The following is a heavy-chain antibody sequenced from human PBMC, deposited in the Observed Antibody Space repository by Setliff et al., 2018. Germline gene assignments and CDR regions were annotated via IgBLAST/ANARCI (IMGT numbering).Heavy chain of an antibody. CDR2: IYIGGSA. CDR3: AREQWLDPPGYYYMDV. D-gene: IGHD6-19*01. J-gene: IGHJ6*03. V-gene: IGHV4-61*09. Sequence: SETLSLTCTVSGGSISSGSYYWSWIRQPAGKGLEWIGHIYIGGSANYDPSLKSRVTMSIDTSKNQFSLKLNSVTAADMAVYYCAREQWLDPPGYYYMDVWAKGTTVTVSS. CDR1: GGSISSGSYY.